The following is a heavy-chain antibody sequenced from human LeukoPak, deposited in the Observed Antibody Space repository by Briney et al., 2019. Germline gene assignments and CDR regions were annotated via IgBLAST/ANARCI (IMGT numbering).Heavy chain of an antibody. Sequence: GRSLRLSCVASGFTFKNYWMSWVRQAPGKGLEWVANIEADGTEKYYVDSVKGRFTVSRDNARNSLYLQMSSLRVEDTAVYYCARDPAAWDYWGQGTLVTVSS. D-gene: IGHD6-13*01. CDR1: GFTFKNYW. CDR2: IEADGTEK. V-gene: IGHV3-7*04. CDR3: ARDPAAWDY. J-gene: IGHJ4*02.